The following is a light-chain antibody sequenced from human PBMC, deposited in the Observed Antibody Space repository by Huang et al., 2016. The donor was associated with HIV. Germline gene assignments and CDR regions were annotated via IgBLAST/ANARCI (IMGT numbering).Light chain of an antibody. V-gene: IGKV1-33*01. CDR3: QQNDNLPIT. CDR1: QDISNY. J-gene: IGKJ5*01. Sequence: DIQMTQSPSSLSASVGDRVTITCQASQDISNYLHWYQQKPGKAPKLLSYDASNLETGVPSRFSGSGSGTDFTFTISSLQPEDIATYYCQQNDNLPITFGQGTRLEIK. CDR2: DAS.